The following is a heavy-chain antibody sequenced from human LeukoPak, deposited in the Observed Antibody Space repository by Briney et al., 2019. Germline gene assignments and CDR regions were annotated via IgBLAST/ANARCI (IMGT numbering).Heavy chain of an antibody. J-gene: IGHJ6*02. D-gene: IGHD6-6*01. Sequence: KCGESLKISCKGSGYSFTSYWIGWVRQMPGKGLESMGIIYPGDSDTRYSPSFQGQVTISADKSISTAYLQWSSLKASDTAMYYCARQSSTIAARGYYGMDVWGQGTTVTVSS. CDR2: IYPGDSDT. CDR1: GYSFTSYW. V-gene: IGHV5-51*01. CDR3: ARQSSTIAARGYYGMDV.